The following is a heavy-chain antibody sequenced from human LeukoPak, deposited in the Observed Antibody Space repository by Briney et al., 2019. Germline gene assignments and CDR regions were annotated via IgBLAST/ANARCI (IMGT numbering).Heavy chain of an antibody. Sequence: PSETLSLTCTVSGGSISSSSYYWGWIRQPPGKGLEWIGSIYYSGSTYYNPSLKSRVTISVDTSKNQFSLKLSSVTAADTAVYYCVSAVATHIYYFDYWGQGTLVTVSS. CDR2: IYYSGST. J-gene: IGHJ4*02. CDR3: VSAVATHIYYFDY. CDR1: GGSISSSSYY. D-gene: IGHD6-19*01. V-gene: IGHV4-39*07.